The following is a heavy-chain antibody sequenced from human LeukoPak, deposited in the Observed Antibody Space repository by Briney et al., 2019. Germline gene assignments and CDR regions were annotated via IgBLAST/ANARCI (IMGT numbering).Heavy chain of an antibody. CDR1: GVTFSTYA. CDR2: LSGSGGTT. D-gene: IGHD3-10*01. J-gene: IGHJ4*02. V-gene: IGHV3-23*01. Sequence: PARSLRLSWAASGVTFSTYAMSWVRQAPGEGLEWVSSLSGSGGTTYYADSVKGRFTISRDNSKNTVYLQMNSLRAEDTAVYYCAKSYYYGSGRVISNDFFDCWGQGTLVTVSS. CDR3: AKSYYYGSGRVISNDFFDC.